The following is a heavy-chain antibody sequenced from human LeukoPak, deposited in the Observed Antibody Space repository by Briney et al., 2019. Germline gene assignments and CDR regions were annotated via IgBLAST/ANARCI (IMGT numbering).Heavy chain of an antibody. CDR2: INAGNGNT. V-gene: IGHV1-3*03. J-gene: IGHJ4*02. Sequence: ASVKASCKASGYTFTSYAMHWVRQAPGQRLEWMGWINAGNGNTKYSQEFQGRVTITRDTSASTAYMELSSLRSEDMAVYYCARLGYDILTGYFFDYWGQGTLVTVSS. D-gene: IGHD3-9*01. CDR1: GYTFTSYA. CDR3: ARLGYDILTGYFFDY.